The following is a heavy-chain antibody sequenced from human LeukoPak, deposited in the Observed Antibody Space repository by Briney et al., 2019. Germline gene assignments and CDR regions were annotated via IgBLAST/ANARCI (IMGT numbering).Heavy chain of an antibody. Sequence: SETLSLTCTVSGGSISSYYWSWIRQPPGKGLEWIGYIYYSGSTNYNPSLKSRVTISVDTSKNQFSLKLSSVTAAGTAVYYCARGLPYSKYYYYGMDVWGQGTTVTVSS. CDR3: ARGLPYSKYYYYGMDV. D-gene: IGHD4-4*01. V-gene: IGHV4-59*12. CDR2: IYYSGST. J-gene: IGHJ6*02. CDR1: GGSISSYY.